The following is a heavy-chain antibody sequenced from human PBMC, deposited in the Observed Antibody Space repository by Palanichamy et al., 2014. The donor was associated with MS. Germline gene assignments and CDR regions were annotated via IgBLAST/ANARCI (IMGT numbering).Heavy chain of an antibody. Sequence: QVQPMQSGAEVKKPGASVMLSCRTSGVEVTFTSYAFQWVRQAPGQKFEWMGWINAGNGRTKYSQKFQDRVNITRDTSAATVYMELTRLRSEDTAIYYCVRVYLYEVRTKFDFWGQGSLVTVSS. CDR1: GVEVTFTSYA. V-gene: IGHV1-3*01. CDR3: VRVYLYEVRTKFDF. J-gene: IGHJ4*02. CDR2: INAGNGRT. D-gene: IGHD3-10*02.